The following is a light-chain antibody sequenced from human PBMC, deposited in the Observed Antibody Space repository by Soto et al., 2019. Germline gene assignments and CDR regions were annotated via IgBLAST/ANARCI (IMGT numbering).Light chain of an antibody. CDR1: QSVLYSFNNKNY. V-gene: IGKV4-1*01. CDR3: QQYSSSPPRT. J-gene: IGKJ1*01. CDR2: WAS. Sequence: DIVMTQSPDSLAVSLGERATINCKSSQSVLYSFNNKNYLAWYQQKPGQPPKLLISWASTREFGVPDRVSGSGSGTDLTLTISSLQAEDVAVYYCQQYSSSPPRTFGQGNKVEFK.